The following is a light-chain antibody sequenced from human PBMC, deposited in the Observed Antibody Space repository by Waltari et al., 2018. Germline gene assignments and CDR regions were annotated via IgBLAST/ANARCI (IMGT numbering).Light chain of an antibody. J-gene: IGKJ1*01. CDR3: QQYNSYST. Sequence: DIQMTQSPSTLSASVGDRVTITCRASQSISSWLAGYQQKPGKAPKLLIYDASSVESGVPSRFSGSGSGTEFTRTISSLQPDDFATYYCQQYNSYSTFGQGTKVEIK. CDR2: DAS. CDR1: QSISSW. V-gene: IGKV1-5*01.